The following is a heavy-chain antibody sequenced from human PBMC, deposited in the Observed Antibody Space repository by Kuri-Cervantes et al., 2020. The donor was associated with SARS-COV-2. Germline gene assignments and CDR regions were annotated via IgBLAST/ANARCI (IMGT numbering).Heavy chain of an antibody. Sequence: SQTLSLTCAVSGYSISSGYYWGWIRQPPGKGLEWIGSIYYSGSTYYNPSLKSRVTISVDTSKNQFSLKLSSVTAADTAVYYCAREGSIYSSSSWEGDYYYYYMDVWGKGTTVTVSS. CDR2: IYYSGST. V-gene: IGHV4-38-2*02. CDR3: AREGSIYSSSSWEGDYYYYYMDV. CDR1: GYSISSGYY. D-gene: IGHD6-13*01. J-gene: IGHJ6*03.